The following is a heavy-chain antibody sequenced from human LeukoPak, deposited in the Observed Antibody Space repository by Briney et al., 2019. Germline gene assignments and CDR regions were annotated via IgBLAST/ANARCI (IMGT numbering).Heavy chain of an antibody. Sequence: PGGSLRLSCAASGFTFSSYGMHWVRQAPGKGLEWVAVISYDGSNKYYADSVKGRFTFSRDNPKNTLYLQMNSLRAEDTAVYYCAKSSYYDTSGFYREYYFDYWGQGTLVTVSS. D-gene: IGHD3-22*01. J-gene: IGHJ4*02. CDR2: ISYDGSNK. CDR3: AKSSYYDTSGFYREYYFDY. CDR1: GFTFSSYG. V-gene: IGHV3-30*18.